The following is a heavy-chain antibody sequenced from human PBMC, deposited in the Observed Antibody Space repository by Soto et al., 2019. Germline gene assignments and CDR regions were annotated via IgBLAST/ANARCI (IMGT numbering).Heavy chain of an antibody. CDR3: ARSVAVPGAHIDY. D-gene: IGHD6-19*01. J-gene: IGHJ4*02. CDR2: VYYTGST. CDR1: GGSFSGYY. Sequence: PSETLSLTCAVYGGSFSGYYWSWIRHPPGKGLEWIGYVYYTGSTNYSPSLRSRVSISVDTSKNEFSLRLSSVTAADTAVYFCARSVAVPGAHIDYWGQGTQVTVS. V-gene: IGHV4-34*11.